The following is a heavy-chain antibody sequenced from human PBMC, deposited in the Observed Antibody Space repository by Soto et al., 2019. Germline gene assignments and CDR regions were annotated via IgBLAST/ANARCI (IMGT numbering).Heavy chain of an antibody. V-gene: IGHV3-30*18. CDR1: GFTFSSYG. J-gene: IGHJ4*02. D-gene: IGHD1-26*01. CDR3: AKSPAWYSGSYSTQDHFDY. Sequence: GGSLRLSCAASGFTFSSYGMHWVRQAPGKGLEWVAVISYDGSNKYYADSVKGRFTISRDNSKNTLDLQMNSLRAEDTAVYYCAKSPAWYSGSYSTQDHFDYWGQGTLVTVSS. CDR2: ISYDGSNK.